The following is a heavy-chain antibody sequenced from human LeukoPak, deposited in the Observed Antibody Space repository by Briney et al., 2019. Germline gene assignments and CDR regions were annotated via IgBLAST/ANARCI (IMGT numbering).Heavy chain of an antibody. CDR2: IKQDGSEK. Sequence: GGSLRLSCAASGFTFSSYWMSWVRQAPGKGLEWVANIKQDGSEKYYVDSVKSRFTISRDNAKNSLYLQMNSLRPEDTALYYCTKDSVAMVTTSDYWGQGTLVTVSS. CDR1: GFTFSSYW. J-gene: IGHJ4*02. CDR3: TKDSVAMVTTSDY. D-gene: IGHD5-18*01. V-gene: IGHV3-7*03.